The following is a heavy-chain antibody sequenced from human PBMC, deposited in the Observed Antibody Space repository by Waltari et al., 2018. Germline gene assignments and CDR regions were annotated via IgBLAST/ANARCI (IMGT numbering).Heavy chain of an antibody. D-gene: IGHD6-6*01. J-gene: IGHJ4*02. CDR1: GGTFSSYA. Sequence: QVQLVQSGAEVKKHGSSVKVSCKASGGTFSSYAISWVRQAPGQGLEWMGGIIPIFGTANYAQTFQGRVTITTDESRSTAYMELSSLRSEDTAVYYCARDSPNSSSSGLAAYWGQGTLVTVSS. V-gene: IGHV1-69*05. CDR3: ARDSPNSSSSGLAAY. CDR2: IIPIFGTA.